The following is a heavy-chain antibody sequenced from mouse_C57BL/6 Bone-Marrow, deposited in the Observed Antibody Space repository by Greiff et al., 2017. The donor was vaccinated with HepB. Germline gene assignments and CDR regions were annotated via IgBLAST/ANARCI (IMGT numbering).Heavy chain of an antibody. CDR2: ISSGSSTI. Sequence: EVKLVESGGGLVKPGGSLKLSCAASGFTFSDYGMHWVRQAPEKGLEWVAYISSGSSTIYYADTVKGRFTISRDNAKNTLFLQMTSLRSEDTAMYYCARPHGSSRWWCFDVWGTGTTVTVSS. CDR1: GFTFSDYG. CDR3: ARPHGSSRWWCFDV. V-gene: IGHV5-17*01. D-gene: IGHD1-1*01. J-gene: IGHJ1*03.